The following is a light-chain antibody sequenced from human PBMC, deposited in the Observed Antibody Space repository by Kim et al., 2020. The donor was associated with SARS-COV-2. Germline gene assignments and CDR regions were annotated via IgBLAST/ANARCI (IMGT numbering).Light chain of an antibody. CDR3: ATWDDSLDAWV. V-gene: IGLV1-44*01. CDR1: NSNIAVNA. CDR2: RDN. J-gene: IGLJ3*02. Sequence: ELTQPPSASGTPGQRVTISCSGSNSNIAVNAVHWYQQLPGTAPKLLIYRDNQRPSGVPDRFSASKSGTSASLALSGLLSEDEADYYCATWDDSLDAWVFGGGT.